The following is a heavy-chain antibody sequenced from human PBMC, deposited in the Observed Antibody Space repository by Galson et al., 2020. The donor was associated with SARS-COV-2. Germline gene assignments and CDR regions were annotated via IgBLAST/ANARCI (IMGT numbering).Heavy chain of an antibody. J-gene: IGHJ5*02. Sequence: SVKVSCRAPGGTFSNYGISWVRQAPGHGLDWMGGIIPIFRTSNYAQKFQGRVTITADEFTTTVYMELSSLRSEDTAVYYCARVRYYDSSGYYRWFDPWGQGTLVTVSS. D-gene: IGHD3-22*01. CDR3: ARVRYYDSSGYYRWFDP. CDR1: GGTFSNYG. V-gene: IGHV1-69*13. CDR2: IIPIFRTS.